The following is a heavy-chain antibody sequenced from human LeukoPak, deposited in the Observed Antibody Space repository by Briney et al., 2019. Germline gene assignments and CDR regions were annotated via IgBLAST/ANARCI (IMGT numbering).Heavy chain of an antibody. V-gene: IGHV3-9*01. CDR1: GFTFDDYA. CDR2: ISWNSGSI. Sequence: PGGSLRLSCAASGFTFDDYAMHWVRQAPGKGLEWVSGISWNSGSIGYADSVKGRFTISRDNAKNSLYLQMNSLRAEDTALYYCAKGYCSGGSCYSNYYYGTDVWGQGTTVTVSS. J-gene: IGHJ6*02. CDR3: AKGYCSGGSCYSNYYYGTDV. D-gene: IGHD2-15*01.